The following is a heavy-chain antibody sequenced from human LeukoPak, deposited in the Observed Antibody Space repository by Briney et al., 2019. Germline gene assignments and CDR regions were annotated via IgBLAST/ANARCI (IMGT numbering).Heavy chain of an antibody. CDR2: ISSSSSTI. Sequence: GGSLRLSCAASGFTFSNYGINWVRQAPGKGLEWVSYISSSSSTIHYADSAQGRFTISRDNAKNSLYLQMNSLRAEDTAVYYCARYSYGSGSYYVPFFDYWGQGTLVTVSS. D-gene: IGHD3-10*01. CDR1: GFTFSNYG. J-gene: IGHJ4*02. CDR3: ARYSYGSGSYYVPFFDY. V-gene: IGHV3-48*01.